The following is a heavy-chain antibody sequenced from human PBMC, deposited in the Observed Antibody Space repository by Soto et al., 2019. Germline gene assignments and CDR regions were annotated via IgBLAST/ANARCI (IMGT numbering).Heavy chain of an antibody. V-gene: IGHV4-30-2*01. CDR2: IYHSGST. Sequence: KPSETLSLTCAVSGGSISSGGYSWSWIRQPPGKGLEWIGYIYHSGSTYYNPSLKSRVTISVDRSKNQFSLKLSSVTAADPAVYYCARGPSLPNNWFDPWGEGTLVTVSS. D-gene: IGHD2-2*01. J-gene: IGHJ5*02. CDR1: GGSISSGGYS. CDR3: ARGPSLPNNWFDP.